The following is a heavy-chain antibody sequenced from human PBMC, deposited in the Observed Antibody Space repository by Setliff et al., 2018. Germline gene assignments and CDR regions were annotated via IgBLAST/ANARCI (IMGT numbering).Heavy chain of an antibody. J-gene: IGHJ4*02. V-gene: IGHV4-39*07. CDR1: GGSISSSGYY. D-gene: IGHD3-22*01. CDR3: ARGDSSGYRDY. Sequence: SETLSLTCTVSGGSISSSGYYWGWIRQPPGKGLEWIGSIYYRGSTSYNPSLKSRVTMSVDASKNQFSLKLSSVTAADTAAYYCARGDSSGYRDYWGQGTLVTVSS. CDR2: IYYRGST.